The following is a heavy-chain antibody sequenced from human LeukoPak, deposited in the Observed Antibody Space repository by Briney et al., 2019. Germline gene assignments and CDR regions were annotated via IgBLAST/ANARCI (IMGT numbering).Heavy chain of an antibody. CDR2: IYYSGST. Sequence: SETLSLTXTVSGGSISSGDYYWSWIRQPPGKGLERIGYIYYSGSTYYNPSLKSRVTISVDTSKNQFSVKLSSVTAADTAVYYCAREEMATMNWFDPWGQGTLVTVSS. D-gene: IGHD5-24*01. CDR1: GGSISSGDYY. V-gene: IGHV4-30-4*08. CDR3: AREEMATMNWFDP. J-gene: IGHJ5*02.